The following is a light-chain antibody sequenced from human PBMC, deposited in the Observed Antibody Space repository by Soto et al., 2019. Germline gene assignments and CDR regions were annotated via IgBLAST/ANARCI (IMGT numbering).Light chain of an antibody. V-gene: IGKV1-12*01. CDR2: SAS. Sequence: DIQMTQSPSTLSASVGDRVTITCRASQSISSWLAWYQQKPGKAPELLIYSASVLEGGVPSRFSGSGSGTDFTLIISSLQPEDSATYYCQQARSFPFTFGQGTRLEIK. J-gene: IGKJ5*01. CDR3: QQARSFPFT. CDR1: QSISSW.